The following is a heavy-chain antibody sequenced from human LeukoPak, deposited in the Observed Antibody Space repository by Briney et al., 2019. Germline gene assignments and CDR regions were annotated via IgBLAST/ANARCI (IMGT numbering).Heavy chain of an antibody. V-gene: IGHV4-31*03. CDR2: IYYSGST. J-gene: IGHJ6*03. Sequence: SETLSLTCSVSGGSISSGGYYWSWIRQHPGKGLEWIGYIYYSGSTYYNPSLKSRVTISVDTSKNQFSLKLSSVTAADTAVYYCARDAPSPHYYYMDVWGKGTTVTVSS. CDR1: GGSISSGGYY. CDR3: ARDAPSPHYYYMDV. D-gene: IGHD2-2*01.